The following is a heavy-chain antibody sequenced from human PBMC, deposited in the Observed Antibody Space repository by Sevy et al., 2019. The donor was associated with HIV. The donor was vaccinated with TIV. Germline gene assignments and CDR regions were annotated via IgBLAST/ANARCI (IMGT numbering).Heavy chain of an antibody. J-gene: IGHJ4*02. CDR3: ARAPYGPGSYGQPFDH. V-gene: IGHV4-30-2*01. D-gene: IGHD3-10*01. CDR1: GGPINDDAYS. Sequence: SETLSLTCVVSGGPINDDAYSWSWIRQPPGEGLEWIGYVYESENTYYNPSLESRITMSLDWSRNQFSLELRSVTAADTAVYYCARAPYGPGSYGQPFDHWGQGILVTVSS. CDR2: VYESENT.